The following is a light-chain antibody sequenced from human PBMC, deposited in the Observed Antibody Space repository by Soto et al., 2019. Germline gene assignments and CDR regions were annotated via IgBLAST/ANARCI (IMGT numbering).Light chain of an antibody. J-gene: IGKJ5*01. V-gene: IGKV1-9*01. Sequence: QLAPLPSSLSSSFGDKVTITSRASQGISSDLAWYQQKPGKAPKLLIYSASTLQNGVPSRFSGSGSGTDFTLTISGLQPEDFATYYCQQLNSYPVTFGQGTRLEIK. CDR3: QQLNSYPVT. CDR2: SAS. CDR1: QGISSD.